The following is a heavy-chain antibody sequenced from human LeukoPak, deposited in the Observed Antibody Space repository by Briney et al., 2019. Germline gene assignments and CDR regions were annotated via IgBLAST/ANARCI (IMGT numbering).Heavy chain of an antibody. D-gene: IGHD3-10*01. CDR3: TTELVWFGVLAH. CDR2: IKSKTDGGTT. Sequence: GGSLRLSCAGSGFTFNNAWMTWVRQAPGKGLEWVGRIKSKTDGGTTDYAAPVKDRFTISRDDSKSTLYLQMNNLQTEDTGVYYCTTELVWFGVLAHWGQGTLATVSS. CDR1: GFTFNNAW. J-gene: IGHJ4*02. V-gene: IGHV3-15*01.